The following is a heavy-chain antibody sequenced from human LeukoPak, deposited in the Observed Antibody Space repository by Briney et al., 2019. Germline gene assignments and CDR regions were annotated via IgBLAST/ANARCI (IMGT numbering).Heavy chain of an antibody. CDR3: AKGQSSYYDSSGSLDS. V-gene: IGHV3-11*04. D-gene: IGHD3-22*01. Sequence: PGGPLRLSCEASGFSFSDYYVTWIRQAPGKGLEWLSYMSSSGYTIYYADSVKGRFTISRDNAKNSLYLQMNSLRVEDTALYYCAKGQSSYYDSSGSLDSWGQGTLVTVSS. CDR2: MSSSGYTI. J-gene: IGHJ4*02. CDR1: GFSFSDYY.